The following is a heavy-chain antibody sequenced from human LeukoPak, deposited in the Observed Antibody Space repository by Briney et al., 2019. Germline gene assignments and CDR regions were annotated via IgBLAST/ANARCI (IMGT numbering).Heavy chain of an antibody. CDR3: AKGIEYSSSQSDY. D-gene: IGHD6-6*01. Sequence: GGSLRLSCAASGFAFSRYGMHWVRQAPGKGLEWVAFIPYDGSNKYYADSVKGRFTISRDNSKNTLYLQMNSLRAEDTAVYYCAKGIEYSSSQSDYWGQGTLVTVSS. V-gene: IGHV3-30*02. J-gene: IGHJ4*02. CDR1: GFAFSRYG. CDR2: IPYDGSNK.